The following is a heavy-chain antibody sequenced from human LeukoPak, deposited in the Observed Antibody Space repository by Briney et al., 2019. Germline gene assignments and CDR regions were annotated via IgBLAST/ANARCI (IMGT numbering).Heavy chain of an antibody. V-gene: IGHV3-11*05. Sequence: GGSLRLSCAASGFTFSDYYMSWIRQAPGKGLEWVSYISSSSSCTNYEDSVKGRFTISRDNAKNSLYLQMNSLRAEDTAVYYCARVTAGSDYWGQGTLVTVST. J-gene: IGHJ4*02. CDR3: ARVTAGSDY. CDR1: GFTFSDYY. CDR2: ISSSSSCT. D-gene: IGHD6-13*01.